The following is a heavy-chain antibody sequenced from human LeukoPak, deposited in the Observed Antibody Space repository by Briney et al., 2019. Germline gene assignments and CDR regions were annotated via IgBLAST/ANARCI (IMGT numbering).Heavy chain of an antibody. CDR3: ARGRPGSITLPAY. Sequence: PSETLSLTCAVSGGSISSSNWWSWVRQPPGKGLEWIGEIYHSGSTNYNPSLKSRVTISVDKSKNQFSLKLSSVTAADTAVYYCARGRPGSITLPAYWGQGTLVTVSS. CDR1: GGSISSSNW. V-gene: IGHV4-4*02. D-gene: IGHD5-12*01. CDR2: IYHSGST. J-gene: IGHJ4*02.